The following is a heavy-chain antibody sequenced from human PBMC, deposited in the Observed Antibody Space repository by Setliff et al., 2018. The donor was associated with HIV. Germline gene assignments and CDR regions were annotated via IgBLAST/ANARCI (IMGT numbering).Heavy chain of an antibody. CDR1: GGSISTRDW. D-gene: IGHD5-18*01. V-gene: IGHV4-4*02. CDR2: VYHTGMT. Sequence: SETLSLTCAVSGGSISTRDWWTWVRQPPGKGLEWIGEVYHTGMTNYNPSLKSRAIMSADTSKNQFSLKLSSVTAADTAVYYCARALSEGGYSYGYYYCYGMDVWGQGTTVTVSS. J-gene: IGHJ6*02. CDR3: ARALSEGGYSYGYYYCYGMDV.